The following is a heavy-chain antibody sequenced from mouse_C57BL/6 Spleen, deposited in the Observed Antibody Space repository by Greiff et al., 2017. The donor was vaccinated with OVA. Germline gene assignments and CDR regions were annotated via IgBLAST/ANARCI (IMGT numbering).Heavy chain of an antibody. Sequence: EVQLQESGGGLVKPGGSLKLSCAASGFTFSSYAMSWVRQTPEKRLEWVATISDGGSYTYYPDNVKGRFTISRDNAKNNLYLQMSHLKSEDTAMYYCARDGYGNCAWFAYWGQGTLVTVSA. D-gene: IGHD2-10*02. CDR1: GFTFSSYA. V-gene: IGHV5-4*01. CDR3: ARDGYGNCAWFAY. J-gene: IGHJ3*01. CDR2: ISDGGSYT.